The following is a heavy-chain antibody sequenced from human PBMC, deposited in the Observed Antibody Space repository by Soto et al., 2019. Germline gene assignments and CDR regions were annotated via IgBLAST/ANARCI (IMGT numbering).Heavy chain of an antibody. D-gene: IGHD1-26*01. J-gene: IGHJ5*02. CDR3: ARELFPWDPRGVGWFDP. CDR1: GFTVSSNY. Sequence: GGSLRLSCAASGFTVSSNYMSWVRQAPGKGLEWVSVIYSGGSTYYADSVKGRFTISRDNSKNTLYLQMNSLRAEDTAVYYCARELFPWDPRGVGWFDPWGQGTLVTVSS. CDR2: IYSGGST. V-gene: IGHV3-66*01.